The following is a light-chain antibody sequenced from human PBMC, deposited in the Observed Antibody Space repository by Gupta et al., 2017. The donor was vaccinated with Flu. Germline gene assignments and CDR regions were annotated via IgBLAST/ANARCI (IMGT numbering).Light chain of an antibody. Sequence: VAISCTRSSGSIARNYVQWYQQRPGRSPTTVIYEDNKRPSGGPDRVSGSIDSSSNAASLTISGLKKEDEADYYCQSYDTSSRWVFGGGTKLTVL. CDR2: EDN. J-gene: IGLJ3*02. CDR1: SGSIARNY. CDR3: QSYDTSSRWV. V-gene: IGLV6-57*01.